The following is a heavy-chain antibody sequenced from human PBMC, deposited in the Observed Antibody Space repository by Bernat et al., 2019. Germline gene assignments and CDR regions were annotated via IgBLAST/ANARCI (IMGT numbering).Heavy chain of an antibody. V-gene: IGHV3-30*03. J-gene: IGHJ4*02. CDR3: GSSIAVAGTGYFDY. CDR2: ISYDGSNK. CDR1: GFTFSSYG. Sequence: QVQLVESGGGVVQPGRSLRLSCAASGFTFSSYGMHWVRQAPGKGLEWVAVISYDGSNKYYAGSVKGRFTIARDNSKNTLYLQMNSLRAGDTAVYYCGSSIAVAGTGYFDYWGQGTLVTVSS. D-gene: IGHD6-19*01.